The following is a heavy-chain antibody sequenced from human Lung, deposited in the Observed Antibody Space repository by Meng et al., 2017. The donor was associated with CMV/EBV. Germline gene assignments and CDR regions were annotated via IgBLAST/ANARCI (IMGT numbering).Heavy chain of an antibody. Sequence: ASVKVSCKAYGYAFSNYGVTWVRQAPGQGPEWMGWISGYNGNTKYAQKFQGRVTMTADTCTSTVYMELRSLTSDDTAVYYCARDAYFNTWYPNWFDPWGQGTLVTVSS. CDR1: GYAFSNYG. J-gene: IGHJ5*02. CDR3: ARDAYFNTWYPNWFDP. CDR2: ISGYNGNT. D-gene: IGHD6-13*01. V-gene: IGHV1-18*01.